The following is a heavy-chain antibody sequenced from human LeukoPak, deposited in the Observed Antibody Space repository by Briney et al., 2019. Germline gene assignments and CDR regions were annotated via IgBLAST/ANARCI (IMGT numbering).Heavy chain of an antibody. V-gene: IGHV3-7*01. CDR3: ARCGGYYTFDY. D-gene: IGHD3-3*01. CDR1: GFTFSTYA. Sequence: GGSLRLSCAASGFTFSTYAMSWVRQAPGKGLEWVANIKQDGSEKYYVDSVKGRFTISRDNAKNSLYLQMNSLRAEDTAVYYCARCGGYYTFDYWGQGTLVTVSS. J-gene: IGHJ4*02. CDR2: IKQDGSEK.